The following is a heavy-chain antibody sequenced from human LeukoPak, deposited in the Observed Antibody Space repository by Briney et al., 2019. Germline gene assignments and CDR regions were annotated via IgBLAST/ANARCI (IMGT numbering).Heavy chain of an antibody. V-gene: IGHV3-7*01. Sequence: GGSLRLSCAASGFTFSSYWMTWVRQAPGKGLEWVANIKQDASERYYVDSVKGRFTISRDNAKNSLYLQMDSLRAEDTAAYYCATPTAGTWHFDYWGQGTLVTVSS. CDR1: GFTFSSYW. CDR2: IKQDASER. D-gene: IGHD1-1*01. CDR3: ATPTAGTWHFDY. J-gene: IGHJ4*02.